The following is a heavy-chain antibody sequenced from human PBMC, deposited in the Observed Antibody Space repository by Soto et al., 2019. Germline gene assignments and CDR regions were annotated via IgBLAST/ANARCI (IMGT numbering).Heavy chain of an antibody. J-gene: IGHJ6*02. CDR2: INHSGST. D-gene: IGHD3-9*01. Sequence: PSETLSLTCAVYGGSFSGYYWSWIRQPPGKGLEWIGEINHSGSTNYNPSLKSRVTISVDTSKNQFSLKLSSVTAADTAVYYCARGHILYYYYGMDVWGQGTTVTVSS. CDR3: ARGHILYYYYGMDV. CDR1: GGSFSGYY. V-gene: IGHV4-34*01.